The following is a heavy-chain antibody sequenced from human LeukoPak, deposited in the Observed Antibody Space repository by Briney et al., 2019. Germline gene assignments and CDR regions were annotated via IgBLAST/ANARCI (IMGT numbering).Heavy chain of an antibody. CDR1: GFTFSDYY. V-gene: IGHV3-11*04. CDR2: ISSSGSTI. J-gene: IGHJ5*02. Sequence: GGSLRLSCAASGFTFSDYYMSWIRQAPGKGLEWVSYISSSGSTIYYADSVKGRFTISRDNAKNSLELQMNTLRVEDTAVYYCVRDATRGGDLDHWGQRTLVTVSS. CDR3: VRDATRGGDLDH. D-gene: IGHD2-21*01.